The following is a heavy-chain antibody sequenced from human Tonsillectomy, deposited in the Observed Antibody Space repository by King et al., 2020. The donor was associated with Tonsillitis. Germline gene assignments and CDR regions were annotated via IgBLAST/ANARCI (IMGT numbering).Heavy chain of an antibody. Sequence: VQLVESGGGLVQPGGSLRLSCAASGFTFSSYWMSWVRQAPGKGLEWVANINQDGSEKYYVDSVKGRFTISRDNAKNSLYLQMSSLRAEDTAVYYCARAPLATVMGYYFDYWGQGTLVTVSS. CDR2: INQDGSEK. J-gene: IGHJ4*02. D-gene: IGHD4-11*01. CDR3: ARAPLATVMGYYFDY. CDR1: GFTFSSYW. V-gene: IGHV3-7*01.